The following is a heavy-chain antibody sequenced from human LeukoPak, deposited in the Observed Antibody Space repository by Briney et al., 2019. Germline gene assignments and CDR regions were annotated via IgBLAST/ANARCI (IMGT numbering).Heavy chain of an antibody. CDR1: GGTFSSYA. CDR3: ARADDSSGSHRPYYSYYYMDV. J-gene: IGHJ6*03. Sequence: SVKVSCKASGGTFSSYAISWVRQAPGQGLEWMGGIIPIFGTANYAQKFQGRVTITADKSTSTAYMELSSLRSEDTAVYYCARADDSSGSHRPYYSYYYMDVWGKGTTVTVSS. CDR2: IIPIFGTA. D-gene: IGHD3-22*01. V-gene: IGHV1-69*06.